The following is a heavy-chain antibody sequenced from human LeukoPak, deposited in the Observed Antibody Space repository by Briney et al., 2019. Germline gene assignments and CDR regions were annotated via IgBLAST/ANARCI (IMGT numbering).Heavy chain of an antibody. CDR1: GFTFSSYA. J-gene: IGHJ1*01. Sequence: GGSLRLSCAASGFTFSSYAMSWVRQAPGKGLEWVSYISGSGNTIAYADSVKGRFTISRDNAKNSLYLQMNSLRAEDTAVYYCAREPNSWGQGTLVTVSS. CDR3: AREPNS. V-gene: IGHV3-48*04. CDR2: ISGSGNTI.